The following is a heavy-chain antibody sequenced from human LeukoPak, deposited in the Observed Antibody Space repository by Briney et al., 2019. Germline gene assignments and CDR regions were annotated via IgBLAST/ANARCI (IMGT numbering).Heavy chain of an antibody. J-gene: IGHJ6*03. CDR1: GFTFDDYC. V-gene: IGHV3-20*04. Sequence: GESLRLSCAVSGFTFDDYCMSWVRQPPGKGLEWVFGTNLNGGNTVYKASVKGGFTISRDKAKNPLCLQMNCLRAADTALYYCTRAYSSYENYYYYSFMDVWGKGTTVTVSS. CDR3: TRAYSSYENYYYYSFMDV. CDR2: TNLNGGNT. D-gene: IGHD5-12*01.